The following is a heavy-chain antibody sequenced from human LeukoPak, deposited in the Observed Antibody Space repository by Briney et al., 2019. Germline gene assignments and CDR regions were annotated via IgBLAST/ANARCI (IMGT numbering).Heavy chain of an antibody. CDR2: IKEDGSDK. CDR3: ARDVTAFDY. J-gene: IGHJ4*02. Sequence: PGGSLRLSCTASGFTLSNYWMSWVRQTPEKGLEWVANIKEDGSDKYYVDFVRGRFTISRDNAKNSLYLQMNSLRAEDTAVYYCARDVTAFDYWGQGTLVTVSS. V-gene: IGHV3-7*05. CDR1: GFTLSNYW. D-gene: IGHD3-16*01.